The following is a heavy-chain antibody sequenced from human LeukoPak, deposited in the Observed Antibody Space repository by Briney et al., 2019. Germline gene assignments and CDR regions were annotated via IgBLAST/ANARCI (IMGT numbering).Heavy chain of an antibody. V-gene: IGHV1-46*01. Sequence: ASVKVSCKASGYTFTSYYMHWVRQAPGQGLEWMGIINPSGGSTSYAQKFQGRVTMTRDTSTSTVYMELSSLRSEDTAVYYCARDRRRNCSGGSCYLNWFDPWGQGTLVTDSS. CDR2: INPSGGST. CDR1: GYTFTSYY. J-gene: IGHJ5*02. CDR3: ARDRRRNCSGGSCYLNWFDP. D-gene: IGHD2-15*01.